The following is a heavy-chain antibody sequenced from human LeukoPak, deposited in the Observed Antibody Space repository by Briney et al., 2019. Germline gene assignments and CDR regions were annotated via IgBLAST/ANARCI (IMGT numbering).Heavy chain of an antibody. D-gene: IGHD3-10*01. V-gene: IGHV1-69*06. Sequence: ASVKVSCKASGGTFSSYAISWVRQAPGQGLEWMGGIIPIFGTANYAQKFQGRVTITADKSTSTAYMELSSLRSEDTAVYYCARDRYYGSGSPTHYYYYMDVWGKGTTVTVSS. CDR3: ARDRYYGSGSPTHYYYYMDV. CDR2: IIPIFGTA. J-gene: IGHJ6*03. CDR1: GGTFSSYA.